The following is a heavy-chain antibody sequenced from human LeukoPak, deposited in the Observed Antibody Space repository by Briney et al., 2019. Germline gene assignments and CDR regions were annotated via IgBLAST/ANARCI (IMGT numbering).Heavy chain of an antibody. J-gene: IGHJ5*02. CDR1: GGSFSGYY. D-gene: IGHD3-10*01. Sequence: PSETLSLTCAVYGGSFSGYYWSWIRQPPGKGLEWIGEINHRGSTNYNPSLKSRVTISVDTSKNQFSLKLSSVTAADTAVYYCARSGFGERYNWFDPWGQGTLVTVSS. V-gene: IGHV4-34*01. CDR3: ARSGFGERYNWFDP. CDR2: INHRGST.